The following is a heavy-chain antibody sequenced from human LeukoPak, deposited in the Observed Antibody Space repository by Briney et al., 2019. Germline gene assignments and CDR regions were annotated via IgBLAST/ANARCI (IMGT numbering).Heavy chain of an antibody. CDR2: IYYSGST. Sequence: SGTLSLTCTVSGVSISSYYWSWIRQPPGKGLEWIGYIYYSGSTNYNPSLKSRVTISVDTSKNQFSLKLSSVTAADTALYYCARGGVVVVPVWGQGTLVTVSS. D-gene: IGHD2-2*01. V-gene: IGHV4-59*01. CDR1: GVSISSYY. CDR3: ARGGVVVVPV. J-gene: IGHJ4*02.